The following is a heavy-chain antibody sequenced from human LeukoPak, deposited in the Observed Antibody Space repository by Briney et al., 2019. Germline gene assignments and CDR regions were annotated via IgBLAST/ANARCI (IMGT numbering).Heavy chain of an antibody. CDR3: AKGGFGVYYFDD. CDR1: GFTFSGYV. Sequence: GGSLRLSCAASGFTFSGYVMSWVRQAPGKGLERVSDIPGDGGSTYYSDSVKGRFTISRDNSKNTLSLHMNSLRAEDTAVYYCAKGGFGVYYFDDWGQGALVTVSS. V-gene: IGHV3-23*01. J-gene: IGHJ4*02. CDR2: IPGDGGST. D-gene: IGHD3-10*01.